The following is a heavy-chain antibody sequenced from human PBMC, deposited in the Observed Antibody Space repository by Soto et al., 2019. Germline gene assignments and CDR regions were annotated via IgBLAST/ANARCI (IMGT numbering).Heavy chain of an antibody. CDR3: ATQVAAGNWFDP. Sequence: PSETLSLTCAVYGGSFSGYYWSWIRQPPGKGLEWIGEINHSGSTNYNPSLKSRVTISVDTSKNQFSLKLSSVTAADTAVYYCATQVAAGNWFDPWGQGTLVTVS. CDR2: INHSGST. CDR1: GGSFSGYY. V-gene: IGHV4-34*01. J-gene: IGHJ5*02. D-gene: IGHD6-13*01.